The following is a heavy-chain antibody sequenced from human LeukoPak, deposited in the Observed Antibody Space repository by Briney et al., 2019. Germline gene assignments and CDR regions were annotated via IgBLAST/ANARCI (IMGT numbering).Heavy chain of an antibody. CDR3: ARHYGYNYGHLVY. CDR2: IYYSGGS. J-gene: IGHJ4*02. Sequence: SETLSLTCTVSGGSISSRGYYWGWIRQPPGKGLEWIASIYYSGGSYSNPSLKSRVTISVDTSKNQFSLRLSSVTAADTAVYYCARHYGYNYGHLVYWGQGTLVTVSS. V-gene: IGHV4-39*01. D-gene: IGHD5-18*01. CDR1: GGSISSRGYY.